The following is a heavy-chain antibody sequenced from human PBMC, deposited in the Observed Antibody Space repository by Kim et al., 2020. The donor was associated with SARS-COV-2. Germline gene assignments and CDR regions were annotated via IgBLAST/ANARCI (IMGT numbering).Heavy chain of an antibody. CDR3: AGGPQKTYYYGMDV. D-gene: IGHD3-16*01. CDR2: INAGNGNT. V-gene: IGHV1-3*01. Sequence: ASVKVSCKASGYTFTSYAMHWVRQAPGQRLEWMGWINAGNGNTKYSQKFQGRVTITRDTSASTAYMELSSLRSEDTAVYYCAGGPQKTYYYGMDVWGQGTTVTVSS. J-gene: IGHJ6*02. CDR1: GYTFTSYA.